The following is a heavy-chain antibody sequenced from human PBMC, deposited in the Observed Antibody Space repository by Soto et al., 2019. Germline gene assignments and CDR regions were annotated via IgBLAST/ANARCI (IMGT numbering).Heavy chain of an antibody. CDR1: GYTFTSFC. CDR2: ISGYNGNT. Sequence: GASVKVSCEASGYTFTSFCINWVRQAPGQGLEWMGWISGYNGNTNCAQNLQDRVTMTRDTSTSTAYMELRSLRSDDTAVYYCARPTDFYYYAMDVWGQGTTVTVSS. V-gene: IGHV1-18*01. J-gene: IGHJ6*02. CDR3: ARPTDFYYYAMDV.